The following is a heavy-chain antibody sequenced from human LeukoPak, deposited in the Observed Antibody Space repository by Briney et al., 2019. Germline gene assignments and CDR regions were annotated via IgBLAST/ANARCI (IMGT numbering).Heavy chain of an antibody. D-gene: IGHD2-21*02. V-gene: IGHV1-46*01. CDR2: INPSGGST. J-gene: IGHJ5*02. CDR1: GYTFTSYY. CDR3: ARGGSCNSASGCDCSHLLIA. Sequence: GASVKVSCKASGYTFTSYYMHWVRQAPGQGLEWMGIINPSGGSTSYAQKFQGRVTMTRDTSTSTVYMELSSLRSEDTAVYYCARGGSCNSASGCDCSHLLIAWGQGTLVTVSS.